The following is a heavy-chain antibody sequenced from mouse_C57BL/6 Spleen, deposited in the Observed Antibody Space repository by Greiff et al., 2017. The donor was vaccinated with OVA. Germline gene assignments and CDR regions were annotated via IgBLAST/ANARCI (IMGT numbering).Heavy chain of an antibody. CDR3: ARFHDGYSHWYFDV. J-gene: IGHJ1*03. CDR1: GYTFTDYN. V-gene: IGHV1-22*01. CDR2: INPNNGGT. Sequence: VQLKESGPELVKPGASVKMSCKASGYTFTDYNMHWVKQSHGKSLEWIGYINPNNGGTSYNQKFKGKATLTVNKSSSTAYMELRSLTSEDSAVYYCARFHDGYSHWYFDVWGTGTTVTVSS. D-gene: IGHD2-3*01.